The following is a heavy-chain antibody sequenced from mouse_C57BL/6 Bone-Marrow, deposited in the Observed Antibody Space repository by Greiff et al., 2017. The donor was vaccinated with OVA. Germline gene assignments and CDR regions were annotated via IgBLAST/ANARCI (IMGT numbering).Heavy chain of an antibody. J-gene: IGHJ3*01. V-gene: IGHV1-82*01. D-gene: IGHD2-4*01. CDR2: IYPGDGDT. Sequence: QVQLKESGPELVKPGASVKISCKASGYAFSSSWMNWVKQRPGKGLEWIGRIYPGDGDTNYNGKFKGKATVTADKSASTAYMQLSSLTSEDSAVYFCARYYDYAFAYWGQGTLVTVSA. CDR1: GYAFSSSW. CDR3: ARYYDYAFAY.